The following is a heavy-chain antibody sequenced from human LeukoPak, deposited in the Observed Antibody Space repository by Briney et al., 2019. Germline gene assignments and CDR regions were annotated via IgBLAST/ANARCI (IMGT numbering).Heavy chain of an antibody. Sequence: GGSLRLSCAASGFTLSNYDMNWVRQAPGKGLEWVSSTSTSSRYIYYKDSVRGRFTISRDDAKNSLYLEMNSLRAEDTAVYYCARADCSSSTCYLRRSWFDPWGQGTLVTVSS. D-gene: IGHD2-2*01. CDR1: GFTLSNYD. CDR2: TSTSSRYI. J-gene: IGHJ5*02. CDR3: ARADCSSSTCYLRRSWFDP. V-gene: IGHV3-21*01.